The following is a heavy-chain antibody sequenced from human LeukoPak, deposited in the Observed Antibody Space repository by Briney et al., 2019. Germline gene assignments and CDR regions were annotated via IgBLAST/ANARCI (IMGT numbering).Heavy chain of an antibody. CDR1: GGTFSSYA. J-gene: IGHJ3*02. CDR3: SRRGYCCGGRWSPASDAFDI. V-gene: IGHV1-69*06. D-gene: IGHD2-15*01. Sequence: GASVKVSCKASGGTFSSYAISWVRQAPGQGLEWRGGIIPIFGTANYPQKLQGRVTITADKSTSPAHMELRSRRSHDPALYYCSRRGYCCGGRWSPASDAFDIWGEGTKVTVSS. CDR2: IIPIFGTA.